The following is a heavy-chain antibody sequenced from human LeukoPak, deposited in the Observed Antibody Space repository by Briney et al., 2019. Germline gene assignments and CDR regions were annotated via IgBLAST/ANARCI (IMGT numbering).Heavy chain of an antibody. Sequence: PGGSLRLSCAASGFTFSSYEMNWVRQAPGKGLEWVSGISGSGNRTYYADSVKGRFTISRDNSKNTLYLQMNSLRAEDTAIYYCAKAALYRSGSYYAYYFDFWGQGTLVTVSS. CDR3: AKAALYRSGSYYAYYFDF. CDR1: GFTFSSYE. V-gene: IGHV3-23*01. CDR2: ISGSGNRT. J-gene: IGHJ4*02. D-gene: IGHD3-10*01.